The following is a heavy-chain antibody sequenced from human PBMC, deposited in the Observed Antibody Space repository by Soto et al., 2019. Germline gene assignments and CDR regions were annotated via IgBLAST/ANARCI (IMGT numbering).Heavy chain of an antibody. D-gene: IGHD3-9*01. CDR2: AHHSGRT. Sequence: SETLSLTCTVSGDSMSSSNWWNWVRQPPGKGLEWIGEAHHSGRTNYNPSLRSRVTISVDRSQNLFSLKLSSVTAADTAVYFCARVLTGFSYYFDYWGQGTLVTVSS. V-gene: IGHV4-4*02. J-gene: IGHJ4*02. CDR3: ARVLTGFSYYFDY. CDR1: GDSMSSSNW.